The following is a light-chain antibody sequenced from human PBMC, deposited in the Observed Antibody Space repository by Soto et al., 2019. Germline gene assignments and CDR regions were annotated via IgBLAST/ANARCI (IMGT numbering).Light chain of an antibody. CDR3: QQRSSWPPTIT. CDR1: QSISGN. Sequence: EILMTQSPATASVSRVEIATLSFLANQSISGNLAWYQQRPGQAPRLLIYDASYRATDIPPRFSGSGSGTDFTLTISSLEPEDFAVYYCQQRSSWPPTITFGQGTRLEIK. V-gene: IGKV3-11*01. J-gene: IGKJ5*01. CDR2: DAS.